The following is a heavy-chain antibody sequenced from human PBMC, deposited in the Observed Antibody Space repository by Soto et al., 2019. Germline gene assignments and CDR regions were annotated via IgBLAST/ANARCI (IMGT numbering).Heavy chain of an antibody. CDR3: AHRVHYSFDY. J-gene: IGHJ4*02. CDR1: GFSLSTSGVG. D-gene: IGHD2-15*01. V-gene: IGHV2-5*01. CDR2: IYWNDDK. Sequence: QITLKESGPTLVKPTQTLTLTCTFSGFSLSTSGVGVGWLRKPPGKALEWLALIYWNDDKHYTPFLKSRLTITTDTSKNQVVLTLTNMDPVHTATFYCAHRVHYSFDYWGQGTLVTVSS.